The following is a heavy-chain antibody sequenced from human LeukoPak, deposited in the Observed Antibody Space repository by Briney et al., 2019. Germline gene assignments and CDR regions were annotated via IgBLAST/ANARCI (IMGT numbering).Heavy chain of an antibody. V-gene: IGHV1-18*01. J-gene: IGHJ6*04. CDR1: GYTFTSYG. CDR3: ARGYSSGWLDV. CDR2: ISAYNGNT. Sequence: ASVKVSCKASGYTFTSYGISWVRQAPGQGLEWMGWISAYNGNTNYAQKLQGRVTMTTDTSTRTAYMELRSLRSDATAVYYCARGYSSGWLDVWGKGTTVTVSS. D-gene: IGHD6-19*01.